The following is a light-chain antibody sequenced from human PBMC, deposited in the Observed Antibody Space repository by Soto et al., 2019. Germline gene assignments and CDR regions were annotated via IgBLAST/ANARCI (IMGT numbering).Light chain of an antibody. V-gene: IGKV3-20*01. Sequence: EIVLTQSPGTLSLSPGERATLSCRASQSVSTSYLAWYQQKPGQAPRLLIYGSTSRATGVPDRLSGSGSGTDFTLTISRLEPEDFAVYFCQQYGSSPSTFGQGTKVE. J-gene: IGKJ1*01. CDR3: QQYGSSPST. CDR1: QSVSTSY. CDR2: GST.